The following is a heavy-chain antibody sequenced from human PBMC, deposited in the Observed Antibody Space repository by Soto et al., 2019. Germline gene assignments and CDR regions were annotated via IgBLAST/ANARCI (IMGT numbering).Heavy chain of an antibody. J-gene: IGHJ4*02. D-gene: IGHD3-22*01. CDR3: ARVTDYYESSGYFDY. Sequence: GGSLRLSCAAYGFTFSSDVMSWVRQAPGKGLEWVANIKQDGSEKYYVDSVKGRFTISRDNAKNSLNLQMNSLRAEDTAVYYCARVTDYYESSGYFDYWGQGTLVTVSS. CDR1: GFTFSSDV. V-gene: IGHV3-7*01. CDR2: IKQDGSEK.